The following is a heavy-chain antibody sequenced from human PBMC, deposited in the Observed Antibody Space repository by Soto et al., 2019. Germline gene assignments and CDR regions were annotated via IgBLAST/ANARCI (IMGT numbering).Heavy chain of an antibody. D-gene: IGHD4-17*01. V-gene: IGHV4-34*01. Sequence: QVQLQQWGAGLLKSSETLSLTCEVSGGAFSGYYWSWIRQSPGKGLEWIGEIFYNGVSNYNPSLESRVTISVDTSKKQFSLKLTSVTAAHTAIYYCARGPGFTRRPTTAGDRSWGLGTLVSVSS. CDR1: GGAFSGYY. CDR3: ARGPGFTRRPTTAGDRS. CDR2: IFYNGVS. J-gene: IGHJ5*02.